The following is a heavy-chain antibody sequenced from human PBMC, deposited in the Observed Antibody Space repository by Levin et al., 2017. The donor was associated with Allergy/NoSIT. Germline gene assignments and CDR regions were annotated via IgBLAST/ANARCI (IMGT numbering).Heavy chain of an antibody. Sequence: SETLSLTCTVSGGSISSYYWSWIRQPPGKGLEWIGYIYYSGSTNYNPSLKSRVTISVDTSKNQFSLKLSSVTAADTAVYYCARGPTSGSYYGSPDDAFDIWGQGTMVTVSS. CDR1: GGSISSYY. J-gene: IGHJ3*02. CDR3: ARGPTSGSYYGSPDDAFDI. V-gene: IGHV4-59*01. D-gene: IGHD1-26*01. CDR2: IYYSGST.